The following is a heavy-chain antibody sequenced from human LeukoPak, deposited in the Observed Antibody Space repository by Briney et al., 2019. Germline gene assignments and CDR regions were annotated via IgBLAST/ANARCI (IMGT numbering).Heavy chain of an antibody. CDR3: AKSASTVTRHFDF. D-gene: IGHD4-17*01. V-gene: IGHV3-23*01. J-gene: IGHJ4*02. Sequence: GGSLRLSCAASGFSFNSFAMMWVRQAPGKGLEWVSGISGGGGPTYYADAVKGRFTISRDNSRNTLYLQMNSLRAEDTAVYYCAKSASTVTRHFDFWGQGTLVTVSS. CDR2: ISGGGGPT. CDR1: GFSFNSFA.